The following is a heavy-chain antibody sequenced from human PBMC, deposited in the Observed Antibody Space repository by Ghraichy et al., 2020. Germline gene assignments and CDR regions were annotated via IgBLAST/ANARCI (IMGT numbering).Heavy chain of an antibody. D-gene: IGHD5-24*01. V-gene: IGHV2-70*11. J-gene: IGHJ4*02. CDR1: GFSLSTSGMC. CDR3: ARITDGYNLYYFDY. CDR2: IDWDDDK. Sequence: SGPTLVKPTQTLTLTCTFSGFSLSTSGMCVSWIRQPPGKALEWLARIDWDDDKYYSTSLKTRLTISKDTSKNQVVLTMTNMDPVDTATYYCARITDGYNLYYFDYWGQGTLVTVSS.